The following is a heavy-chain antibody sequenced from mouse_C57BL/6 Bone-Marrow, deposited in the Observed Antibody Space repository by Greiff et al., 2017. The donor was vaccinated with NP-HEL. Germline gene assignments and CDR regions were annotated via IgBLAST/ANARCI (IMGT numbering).Heavy chain of an antibody. J-gene: IGHJ4*01. CDR1: GYTFTSYW. CDR3: AFTTVVARAMDY. CDR2: IYPGSGST. Sequence: LQPGAELVKPGASVKMSCKASGYTFTSYWITWVKQRPGQGLEWIGDIYPGSGSTNYNEKFKSKATLTVDTSSSTAYMQLSSLTSEDSAVYYCAFTTVVARAMDYWGQGTSVTVSS. D-gene: IGHD1-1*01. V-gene: IGHV1-55*01.